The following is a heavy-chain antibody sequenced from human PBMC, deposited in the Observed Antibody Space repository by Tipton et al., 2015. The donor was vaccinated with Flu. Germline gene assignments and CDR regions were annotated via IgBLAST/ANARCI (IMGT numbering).Heavy chain of an antibody. CDR2: TYTSGTT. Sequence: TLSLTCTVSGDSLSSYYWSWIRQPAGKGLEWIGRTYTSGTTKYNPSLKSRLTMSIDTSKNQFSLRLTSVTAADTAVYYCQFKWGTSVIWGQGTMVTVSS. CDR3: QFKWGTSVI. J-gene: IGHJ3*02. V-gene: IGHV4-4*07. D-gene: IGHD3-16*01. CDR1: GDSLSSYY.